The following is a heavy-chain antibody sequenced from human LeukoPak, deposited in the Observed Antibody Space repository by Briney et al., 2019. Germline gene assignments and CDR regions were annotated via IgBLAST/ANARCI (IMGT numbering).Heavy chain of an antibody. CDR3: ASETNGRHYDY. CDR2: IGPTGSDR. CDR1: GLTFSTSG. J-gene: IGHJ4*02. V-gene: IGHV3-21*06. Sequence: GGSLRPSCTASGLTFSTSGCNWVRQAPGKGLEWVASIGPTGSDRYHADSIKGRFTISRDNAYNFLYLQMNSLRAEDRAVYYCASETNGRHYDYWGQGTLLTVSS. D-gene: IGHD1-14*01.